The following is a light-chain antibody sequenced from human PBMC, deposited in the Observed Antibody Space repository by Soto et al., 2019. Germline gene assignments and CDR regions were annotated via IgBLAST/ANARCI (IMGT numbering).Light chain of an antibody. CDR2: DAS. V-gene: IGKV3-11*01. Sequence: EIVLTQSPATLSLSPGERATLSCRASQSVNIYLAWYQQKPGQAPRLLIYDASNRATGIPARFSVSGSGTDFTLTISSLEPEDIAVYYCQQRSNWRVTFGGGTKVEIK. CDR3: QQRSNWRVT. J-gene: IGKJ4*01. CDR1: QSVNIY.